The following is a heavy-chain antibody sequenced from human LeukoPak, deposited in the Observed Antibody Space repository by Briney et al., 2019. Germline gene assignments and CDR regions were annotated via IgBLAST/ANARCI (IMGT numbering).Heavy chain of an antibody. CDR3: ARVDGPDYYDSSGYYYYYYGMDV. CDR1: GFTFSSYW. J-gene: IGHJ6*02. CDR2: INSDGSRT. V-gene: IGHV3-74*01. Sequence: GGSLRLSCAASGFTFSSYWMHWVRQAPGKGLVWVSHINSDGSRTNFADSVKGRFTISRDNAKNSLYLQMNSLRAEDTAVYYCARVDGPDYYDSSGYYYYYYGMDVWGQGTTVTVSS. D-gene: IGHD3-22*01.